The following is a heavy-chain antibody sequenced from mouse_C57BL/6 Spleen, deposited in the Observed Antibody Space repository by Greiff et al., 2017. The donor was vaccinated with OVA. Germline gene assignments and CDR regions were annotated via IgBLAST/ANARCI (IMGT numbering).Heavy chain of an antibody. D-gene: IGHD4-1*01. CDR2: IYPSDSET. J-gene: IGHJ2*01. CDR3: ARGRTGLFDY. CDR1: GYTFTSYW. Sequence: VQLQQPGAELVRPGSSVKLSCKASGYTFTSYWMDWVKQRPGQGLEWIGNIYPSDSETHYNQKFKDKATLTVDKSSSTAYMQLSSLTSEDSAVYYCARGRTGLFDYWGQGTTLTVSS. V-gene: IGHV1-61*01.